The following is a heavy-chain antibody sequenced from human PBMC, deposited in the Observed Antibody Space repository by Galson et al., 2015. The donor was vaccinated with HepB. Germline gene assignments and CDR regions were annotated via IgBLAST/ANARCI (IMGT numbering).Heavy chain of an antibody. Sequence: SLRLSCAASGFTFSYYAMSWVRQAPGRGLEWVSTIDAPAATTYHADSVKGRFTISRDNSKDTMYLQMNSLRADDTAVYYCARVGRFGEFFDYWGQGTLVTVSS. CDR2: IDAPAATT. CDR3: ARVGRFGEFFDY. D-gene: IGHD3-10*01. V-gene: IGHV3-23*01. CDR1: GFTFSYYA. J-gene: IGHJ4*02.